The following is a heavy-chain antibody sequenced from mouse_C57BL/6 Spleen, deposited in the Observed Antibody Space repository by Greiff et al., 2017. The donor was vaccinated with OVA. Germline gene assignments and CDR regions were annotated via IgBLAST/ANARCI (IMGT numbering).Heavy chain of an antibody. CDR2: IGNKANGYTT. D-gene: IGHD1-1*01. CDR1: GFTFTDYY. Sequence: EVQLQQSGGGLVQPGGSLSLSCAASGFTFTDYYMSWVRQPPGKALEWLGFIGNKANGYTTEYSASVKGRFTISRDNSQSILYLQMNALRAEDSATYYCARYRATTDWYFDVWGTGTTVTVSS. CDR3: ARYRATTDWYFDV. J-gene: IGHJ1*03. V-gene: IGHV7-3*01.